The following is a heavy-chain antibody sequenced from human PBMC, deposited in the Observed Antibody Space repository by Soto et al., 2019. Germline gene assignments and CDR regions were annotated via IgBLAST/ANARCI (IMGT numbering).Heavy chain of an antibody. Sequence: SETLSLTCTVSGASSSSSACWGWIRQPPGKGLEWIGSIYSIGNTYYNPSLKSGVTISADTSKNQFSLNLISVTAADTAVYYCRRSSRYSTDVWGQGITVTVSS. J-gene: IGHJ6*02. CDR3: RRSSRYSTDV. V-gene: IGHV4-39*01. CDR1: GASSSSSAC. CDR2: IYSIGNT. D-gene: IGHD6-19*01.